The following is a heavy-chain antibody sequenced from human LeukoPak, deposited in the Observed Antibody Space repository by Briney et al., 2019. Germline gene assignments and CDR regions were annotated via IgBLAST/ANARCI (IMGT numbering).Heavy chain of an antibody. CDR3: AKEHIGMGYLFDY. CDR2: ISWNSGSI. Sequence: GGSLRPSCAASGLTFDDYAMHWVRQAPGKGLEWVSGISWNSGSIGYADSVKGRFTISRDNAKNSLYPQMNSLRAEDTALYYCAKEHIGMGYLFDYWGQGTLVTVSS. D-gene: IGHD2-21*01. CDR1: GLTFDDYA. J-gene: IGHJ4*02. V-gene: IGHV3-9*01.